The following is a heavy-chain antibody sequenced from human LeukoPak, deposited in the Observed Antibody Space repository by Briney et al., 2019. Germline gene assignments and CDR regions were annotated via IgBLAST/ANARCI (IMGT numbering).Heavy chain of an antibody. CDR3: ARGGSGISNAFDI. D-gene: IGHD3-10*01. J-gene: IGHJ3*02. CDR1: GGSISSYY. Sequence: SETLSLTCSVSGGSISSYYRSWIRQPPGKGLEWIGYLYYSGSTNSNPSLKSRVTMSVDTSKNQFSLKLRSVTAADTAVYYCARGGSGISNAFDIWGQGTMVTVSS. V-gene: IGHV4-59*01. CDR2: LYYSGST.